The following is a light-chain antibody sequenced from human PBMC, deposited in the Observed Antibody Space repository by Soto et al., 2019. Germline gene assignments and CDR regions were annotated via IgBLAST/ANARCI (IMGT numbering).Light chain of an antibody. CDR3: IQDYNYDRT. V-gene: IGKV1-6*01. J-gene: IGKJ2*01. Sequence: AIQMTQSPSSLSASVGDRVTITCRASQDIRNELGWYQQKSGTAPKLLIYGASNLQSGVPSRFSGSGSGTDFTLTISSLQPEDFATYYCIQDYNYDRTFGQGTNLEI. CDR1: QDIRNE. CDR2: GAS.